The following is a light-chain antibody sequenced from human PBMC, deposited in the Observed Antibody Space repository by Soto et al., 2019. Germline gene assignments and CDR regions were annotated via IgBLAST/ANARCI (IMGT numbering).Light chain of an antibody. CDR2: GAS. J-gene: IGKJ3*01. Sequence: EIVLTQSPGTLSLSPGERATLSCRASQSVSSSYLAWYQQKPGQAPRLLIYGASSRATGIPDRFSGSGSGTDFTLTISRLEPEDCAVYYCQQYGSSRVTFGPGTNVDLK. V-gene: IGKV3-20*01. CDR3: QQYGSSRVT. CDR1: QSVSSSY.